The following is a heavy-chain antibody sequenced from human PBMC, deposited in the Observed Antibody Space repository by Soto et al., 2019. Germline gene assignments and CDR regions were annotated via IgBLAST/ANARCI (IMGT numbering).Heavy chain of an antibody. Sequence: QVQLQESGPGLVKPSETLSLTCTVSGGSISNHYWCWIRQPPGKGLEWIGNIYYNGNANYNPPLKSRVTMSVDTSKNQISLKLSSVTASDTAVYYCTRANWYSEYWGQGTLVTVSS. V-gene: IGHV4-59*11. CDR3: TRANWYSEY. J-gene: IGHJ4*02. CDR2: IYYNGNA. CDR1: GGSISNHY. D-gene: IGHD7-27*01.